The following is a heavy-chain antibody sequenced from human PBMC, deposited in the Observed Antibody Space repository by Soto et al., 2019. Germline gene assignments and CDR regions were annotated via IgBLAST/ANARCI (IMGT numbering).Heavy chain of an antibody. CDR3: TTDAPERGMATILEFLY. V-gene: IGHV3-15*07. J-gene: IGHJ4*02. Sequence: GGSLRLSCAASGFTFSNAWMNWVRQAPGKGLEWVGRIKSKTDGGTTDYAAPVKGRFTISRDDSKNTLYLQMNSLKTEDTAVYYCTTDAPERGMATILEFLYWGQGTLVTVSS. CDR1: GFTFSNAW. CDR2: IKSKTDGGTT. D-gene: IGHD5-12*01.